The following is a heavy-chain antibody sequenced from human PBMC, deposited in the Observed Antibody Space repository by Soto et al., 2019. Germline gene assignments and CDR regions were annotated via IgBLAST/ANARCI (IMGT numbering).Heavy chain of an antibody. CDR2: ISSSSSYI. D-gene: IGHD2-21*01. V-gene: IGHV3-21*01. J-gene: IGHJ3*02. CDR1: GFTFSNYA. CDR3: ARVAYCGGDCYLSDAFDI. Sequence: GGSLRLSCAASGFTFSNYAMSWVRQAPGKGLEWVSSISSSSSYIYYADSVKGRFTISRDNAKNSLYLQMNSLRAEDTAVYYCARVAYCGGDCYLSDAFDIWGQGTMVTVSS.